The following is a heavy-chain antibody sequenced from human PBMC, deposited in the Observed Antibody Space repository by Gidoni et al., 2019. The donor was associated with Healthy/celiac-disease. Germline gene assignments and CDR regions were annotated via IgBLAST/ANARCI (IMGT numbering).Heavy chain of an antibody. Sequence: QVQLQQWGAGLLKPSETLSLTCAVYGGSFSGYYWSWIRQPPGKGLEWIGEINHSGSTNYNPSLKSRVTISVDTSKNQFSLKLSPVTAADTAVYYCARVRWPLNRAYYFDYWGQGTLVTVSS. CDR2: INHSGST. D-gene: IGHD4-17*01. CDR1: GGSFSGYY. V-gene: IGHV4-34*01. J-gene: IGHJ4*02. CDR3: ARVRWPLNRAYYFDY.